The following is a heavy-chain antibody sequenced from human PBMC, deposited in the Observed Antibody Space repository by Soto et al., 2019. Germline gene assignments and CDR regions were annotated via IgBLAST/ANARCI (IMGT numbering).Heavy chain of an antibody. CDR2: INHSGST. CDR1: DGSFSGYY. V-gene: IGHV4-34*01. J-gene: IGHJ4*02. CDR3: ARVRGDSSGCYAY. Sequence: PSETLSPTCAVYDGSFSGYYWSWIRKPPGKGLEWSGEINHSGSTNYNPSLKSRVTISVDTSTNQFSLKLSSVTAADTAVYYCARVRGDSSGCYAYWGQGTLVTVSS. D-gene: IGHD6-19*01.